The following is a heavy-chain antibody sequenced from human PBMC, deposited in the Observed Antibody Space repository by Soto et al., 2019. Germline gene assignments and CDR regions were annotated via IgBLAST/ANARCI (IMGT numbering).Heavy chain of an antibody. CDR3: ARHVSDVETALGSLDY. CDR2: IRSRANTYAT. CDR1: GFTFSDSA. V-gene: IGHV3-73*02. Sequence: EVQLVESGGGLVQPGGSLKLSCAASGFTFSDSAMHWVRQASGKGLEWVGRIRSRANTYATAYTASVKGRFTISRDDSKNTAYLQMNSLKTEDTAVYYCARHVSDVETALGSLDYWGQGSLVTVSS. J-gene: IGHJ4*02. D-gene: IGHD5-18*01.